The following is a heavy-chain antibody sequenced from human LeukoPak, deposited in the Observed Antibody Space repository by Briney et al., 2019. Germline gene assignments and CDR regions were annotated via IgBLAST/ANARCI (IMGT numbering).Heavy chain of an antibody. D-gene: IGHD3-3*01. Sequence: GGSLRLSCAASGFTFSSYAMSWVRQAPGKGLEWVSAISGSGGSTYYADSVKGRFTISRDNSKSTLYLQMNSLRAEDTAVYYCAKAFALEWLLYHDAFDIWGQGTMVTVSS. J-gene: IGHJ3*02. V-gene: IGHV3-23*01. CDR3: AKAFALEWLLYHDAFDI. CDR1: GFTFSSYA. CDR2: ISGSGGST.